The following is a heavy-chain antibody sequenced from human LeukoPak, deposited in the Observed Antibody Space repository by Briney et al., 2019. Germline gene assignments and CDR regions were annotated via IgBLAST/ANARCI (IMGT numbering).Heavy chain of an antibody. CDR1: GGSISSYY. CDR2: IYYSGST. Sequence: SETLSLTCTVSGGSISSYYWSWIRQPPGKGLEWIGYIYYSGSTNYNPSLKSRVTISVDTSKNQFSLKLSSVTAADTAVYYCARYDVWGTYRAFDYWGQGTLVTVSS. D-gene: IGHD3-16*02. J-gene: IGHJ4*02. CDR3: ARYDVWGTYRAFDY. V-gene: IGHV4-59*08.